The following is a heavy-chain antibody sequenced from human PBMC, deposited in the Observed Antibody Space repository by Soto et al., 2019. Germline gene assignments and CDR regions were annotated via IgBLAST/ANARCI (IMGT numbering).Heavy chain of an antibody. Sequence: SETLSLTCSVSGGSINRYYWSWIRQPPGKGLEWIGYIYHSGSTNYNPSLKSRVTISVDTSKTQVSLTLSSVTATDTAIYYCAQTPKASAGWGMKLRDVWGKGTTVTVSS. CDR1: GGSINRYY. D-gene: IGHD3-16*01. CDR2: IYHSGST. V-gene: IGHV4-59*08. J-gene: IGHJ6*04. CDR3: AQTPKASAGWGMKLRDV.